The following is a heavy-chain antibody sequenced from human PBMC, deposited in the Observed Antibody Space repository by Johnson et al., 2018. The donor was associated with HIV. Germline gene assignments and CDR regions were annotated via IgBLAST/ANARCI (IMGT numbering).Heavy chain of an antibody. Sequence: VESGGGVVRPGGSLRLSCAASGFTFDDYGMSWVRQAPGKGLEWVSGINWNGGSTGYADSVKGRFTISRDNAKNSLYLQMNSLRAEDTALYYCARAFLSHYYDSSGPVDIWGQGTMVTVSS. CDR3: ARAFLSHYYDSSGPVDI. D-gene: IGHD3-22*01. J-gene: IGHJ3*02. CDR2: INWNGGST. V-gene: IGHV3-20*04. CDR1: GFTFDDYG.